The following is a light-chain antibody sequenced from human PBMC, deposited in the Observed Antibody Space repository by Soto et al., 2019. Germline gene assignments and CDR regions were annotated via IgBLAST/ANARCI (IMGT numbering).Light chain of an antibody. V-gene: IGLV2-14*01. CDR1: SSDVGGYNY. CDR2: EVS. CDR3: SSYTSSSTLVV. J-gene: IGLJ2*01. Sequence: QSVLTQPASVSGSPGQSITISCTGTSSDVGGYNYVSWYQQHPGKAPKLMIYEVSNRPSGVSNRFSGSKSGNTASLTISGPQAEDEADYYCSSYTSSSTLVVFGAGTQLTVL.